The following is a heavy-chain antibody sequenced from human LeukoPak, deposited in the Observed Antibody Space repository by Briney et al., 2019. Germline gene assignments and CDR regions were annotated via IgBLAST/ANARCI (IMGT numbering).Heavy chain of an antibody. CDR3: ARDPVGNIDFWSGYYSDY. V-gene: IGHV1-2*02. J-gene: IGHJ4*02. Sequence: ASVKVSCKASGYTFTGYYMHWMRQAPGQGLEWMGWINPNSGGTNYAQKLQGRVTMTTDTSTSTAYMELRSLRSDDTAVYYCARDPVGNIDFWSGYYSDYWGQGTLVTVTS. D-gene: IGHD3-3*01. CDR1: GYTFTGYY. CDR2: INPNSGGT.